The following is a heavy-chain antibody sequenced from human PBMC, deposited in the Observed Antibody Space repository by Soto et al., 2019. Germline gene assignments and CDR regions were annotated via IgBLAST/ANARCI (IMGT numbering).Heavy chain of an antibody. Sequence: PGGSLRPSCAASGFTFSRYSMNWVRQAPGKGLEWVSSISSTTNYIYYADSMKGRFTVSRDNAKNSVYLDMNSLSAEDTAVYYCARESEDLTSNFDYWGQGTPVTVSS. J-gene: IGHJ4*02. CDR3: ARESEDLTSNFDY. CDR2: ISSTTNYI. CDR1: GFTFSRYS. V-gene: IGHV3-21*01.